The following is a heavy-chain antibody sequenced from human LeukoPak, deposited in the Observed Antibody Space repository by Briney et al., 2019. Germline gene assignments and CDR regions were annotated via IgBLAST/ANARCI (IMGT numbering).Heavy chain of an antibody. CDR1: GFTLNSYA. V-gene: IGHV3-23*01. J-gene: IGHJ4*02. CDR3: AKDRYYGSGSYYKPYYFDS. D-gene: IGHD3-10*01. CDR2: ISGSGGRT. Sequence: PGGSLRLSCAASGFTLNSYAMNWVRQAPGKGLEWVSGISGSGGRTYYADSVKGRFTISRDNSKNTLYLQMNSLRAEDTAVYYCAKDRYYGSGSYYKPYYFDSWGPGTLVIVSS.